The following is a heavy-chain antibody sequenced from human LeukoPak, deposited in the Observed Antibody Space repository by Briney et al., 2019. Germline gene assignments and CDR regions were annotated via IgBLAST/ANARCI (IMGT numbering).Heavy chain of an antibody. V-gene: IGHV4-4*02. CDR3: ARRGMKGTTSSSWYSRSRWFDP. CDR1: GGSISSSNW. Sequence: SETLSLTCAVSGGSISSSNWWSWVRQPPGKGLEWIGEIYHSGSTNYNPSLKSRVTISVDTSKNQFSLKLSSVTAADTAVYYCARRGMKGTTSSSWYSRSRWFDPWGQGTLVTVSS. J-gene: IGHJ5*02. D-gene: IGHD6-13*01. CDR2: IYHSGST.